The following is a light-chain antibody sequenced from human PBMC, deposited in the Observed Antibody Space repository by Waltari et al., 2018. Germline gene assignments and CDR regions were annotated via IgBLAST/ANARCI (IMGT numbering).Light chain of an antibody. J-gene: IGKJ4*01. CDR1: QGLRNW. CDR3: QQANTFPLT. V-gene: IGKV1-12*01. CDR2: GAT. Sequence: DIQLTQSPSSVSASVVDRVTITRRASQGLRNWLAWYQQKPGKAPKLLIFGATTLQSGVPSRFSGSGSGTDFTLTISSLQPEDFATYYCQQANTFPLTFGGGTKLETK.